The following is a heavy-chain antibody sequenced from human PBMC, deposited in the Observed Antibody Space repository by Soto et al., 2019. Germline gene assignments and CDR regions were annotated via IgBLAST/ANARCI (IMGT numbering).Heavy chain of an antibody. CDR1: GGSISSTTYY. V-gene: IGHV4-39*01. CDR3: ARHSTIGQQLGRWNHFDY. D-gene: IGHD6-13*01. Sequence: PSETLSLTCTVSGGSISSTTYYWGWIRQPPGKGLEWIGSGYYSGNTYYNPSLKSRVTISVDTSTNQFSLKVSSVTAADTAVYYCARHSTIGQQLGRWNHFDYWGQGTLVTVSS. CDR2: GYYSGNT. J-gene: IGHJ4*02.